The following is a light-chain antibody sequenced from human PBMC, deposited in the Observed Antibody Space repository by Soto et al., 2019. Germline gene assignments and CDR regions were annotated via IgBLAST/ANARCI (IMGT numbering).Light chain of an antibody. V-gene: IGLV2-14*01. CDR3: SSYASSGAVV. Sequence: QSALTQPASVSGSPGQSITISCTGTSSDIGVYNYVSWYQLHPGKAPKLMIYEVNNRPSGVSHRFSGSKSGNTASLTFSGLQPEDEADYYCSSYASSGAVVFGGGTKVTVL. CDR2: EVN. J-gene: IGLJ3*02. CDR1: SSDIGVYNY.